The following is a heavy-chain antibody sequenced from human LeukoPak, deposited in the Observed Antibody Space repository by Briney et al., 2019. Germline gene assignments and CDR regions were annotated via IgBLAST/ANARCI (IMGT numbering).Heavy chain of an antibody. V-gene: IGHV1-69*04. CDR3: ARGLLGGFAAAPFDH. CDR1: GGTFDNYA. Sequence: GASVKVSCKASGGTFDNYAVNWVREAPGLGLEWMGRIIPMLGKTNSAQKFQDRVTFIADKSTGTAYMELTHLRPDDTAVYFCARGLLGGFAAAPFDHWGQGTLVTVSP. D-gene: IGHD2-2*01. J-gene: IGHJ4*02. CDR2: IIPMLGKT.